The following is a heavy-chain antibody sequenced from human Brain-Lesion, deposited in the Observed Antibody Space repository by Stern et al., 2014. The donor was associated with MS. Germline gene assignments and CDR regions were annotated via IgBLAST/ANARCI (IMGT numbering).Heavy chain of an antibody. CDR1: GFTFGSCA. CDR3: AKDRQYLTYFFDH. CDR2: VSYDGSNK. J-gene: IGHJ5*02. D-gene: IGHD2/OR15-2a*01. V-gene: IGHV3-30*18. Sequence: VQLVESGGGVVQPGRPLRLSCVASGFTFGSCAMHWVRQAPGKGLEWVAGVSYDGSNKYYADSVKGRFTISRDNSQNTLYMQMGSLRPEDTAVYYCAKDRQYLTYFFDHWGQGSLVTVSS.